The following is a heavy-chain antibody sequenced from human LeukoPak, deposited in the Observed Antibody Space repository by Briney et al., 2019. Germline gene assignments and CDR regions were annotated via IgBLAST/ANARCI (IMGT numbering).Heavy chain of an antibody. J-gene: IGHJ4*02. D-gene: IGHD2-15*01. CDR3: AKDAVVEGNLGFFDY. Sequence: PGGSLRLSCAASGFTFDDYAMHWVRQAPGKGLEWVSLISWDGGSTYYADSVKGRFTISRDNSKNSLYLQMNSLRAEDTALYYCAKDAVVEGNLGFFDYWGQGTLVTVSS. V-gene: IGHV3-43D*03. CDR1: GFTFDDYA. CDR2: ISWDGGST.